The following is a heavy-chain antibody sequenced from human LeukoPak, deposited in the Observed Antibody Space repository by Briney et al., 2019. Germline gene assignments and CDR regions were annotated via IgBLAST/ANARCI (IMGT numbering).Heavy chain of an antibody. J-gene: IGHJ6*03. Sequence: PGGSLRLSCAASGFTFSSYSMNWVRQAPWKGLEWVSSISSSSSYIYYADSVKGRFTISRDNAKNSLYLQMNSLRAEDTAVYYCARAPWRDSSSWYYYYYYMDVWGKGTTVTVSS. CDR2: ISSSSSYI. CDR3: ARAPWRDSSSWYYYYYYMDV. D-gene: IGHD6-13*01. CDR1: GFTFSSYS. V-gene: IGHV3-21*01.